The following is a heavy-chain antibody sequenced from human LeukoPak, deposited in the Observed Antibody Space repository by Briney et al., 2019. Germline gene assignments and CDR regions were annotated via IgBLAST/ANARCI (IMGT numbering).Heavy chain of an antibody. D-gene: IGHD6-19*01. Sequence: SETLSLTCAVYGGSFSGYYWSWIRQPPGKGLEWIGEINHSGSTNYNPSLKGRVTISVDTSKNQFSLKLSSVTAADTAVYYCARPRDVAVAGNFDYWGQGTLVTVSS. J-gene: IGHJ4*02. CDR2: INHSGST. CDR1: GGSFSGYY. V-gene: IGHV4-34*01. CDR3: ARPRDVAVAGNFDY.